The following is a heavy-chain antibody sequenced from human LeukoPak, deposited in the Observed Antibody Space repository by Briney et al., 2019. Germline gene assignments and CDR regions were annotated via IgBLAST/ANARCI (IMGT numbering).Heavy chain of an antibody. V-gene: IGHV1-8*01. Sequence: ASVKVSCKASGYTFTSYDINWVRQATGQGLEWMGWMNPNSGNTGYAQKFQGRVTMTRNTSISTAYMELSSLRSEDTAVYYCARAHYDILTGYLGAYYYGMDVWGQGTTVTVSS. CDR3: ARAHYDILTGYLGAYYYGMDV. J-gene: IGHJ6*02. D-gene: IGHD3-9*01. CDR2: MNPNSGNT. CDR1: GYTFTSYD.